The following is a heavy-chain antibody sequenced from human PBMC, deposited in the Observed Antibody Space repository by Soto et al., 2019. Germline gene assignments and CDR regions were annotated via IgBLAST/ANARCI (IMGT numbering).Heavy chain of an antibody. CDR3: AIRTGQLAIISEFDGDWFFEV. D-gene: IGHD2-2*01. Sequence: ASVKVSCKASGYTFTDYYIHWVRQAPGQRLEWEGWINPDSGGTSLAQRFQGRVTMTSDTSINTAYMELSSLRSDDTAVYYCAIRTGQLAIISEFDGDWFFEVWGRGTLVTVSS. J-gene: IGHJ2*01. V-gene: IGHV1-2*02. CDR2: INPDSGGT. CDR1: GYTFTDYY.